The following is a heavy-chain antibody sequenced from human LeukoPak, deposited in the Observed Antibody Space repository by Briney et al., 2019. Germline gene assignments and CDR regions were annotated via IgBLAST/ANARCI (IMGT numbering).Heavy chain of an antibody. Sequence: SVKVSCKASGGTFSSYAISWVRQAPGQGLEWMGGIIPIFGTANYAQKFQGRVTITADESTSTAYMELSSLRSEDTAVYYCARAAPSSSWYLTQFVDNWFDPWGQGTLVTVPS. V-gene: IGHV1-69*13. CDR3: ARAAPSSSWYLTQFVDNWFDP. CDR1: GGTFSSYA. D-gene: IGHD6-13*01. CDR2: IIPIFGTA. J-gene: IGHJ5*02.